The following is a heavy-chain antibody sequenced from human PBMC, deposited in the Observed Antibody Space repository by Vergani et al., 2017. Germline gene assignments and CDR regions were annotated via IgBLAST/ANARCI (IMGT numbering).Heavy chain of an antibody. CDR1: GGSMSDFY. CDR2: IYPNGNG. V-gene: IGHV4-4*07. D-gene: IGHD2-21*01. Sequence: QVQLQESGPGLVKPPDTLSLTCTVSGGSMSDFYWTWIRQPAGRGLEWIGRIYPNGNGNYNESLRSRLTMSIDTSRSQFSLSLSSVTAADTAVCYCARGNCGVNCPKYNWLAPWGRGILVTVSS. CDR3: ARGNCGVNCPKYNWLAP. J-gene: IGHJ5*02.